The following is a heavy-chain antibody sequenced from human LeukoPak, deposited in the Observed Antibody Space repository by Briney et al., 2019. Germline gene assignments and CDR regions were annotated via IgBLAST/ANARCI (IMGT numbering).Heavy chain of an antibody. Sequence: SVKLSCKASGYTFTTYGISWVRQAPGQALEWMGWISAHNGNTNYAQEVQGRVTITTDTFTTTDYMELRRLSSDDTAVYYCAREITYYDFWSGYYEGESYFDYWGQGTLVTVSS. V-gene: IGHV1-18*01. J-gene: IGHJ4*02. CDR1: GYTFTTYG. D-gene: IGHD3-3*01. CDR3: AREITYYDFWSGYYEGESYFDY. CDR2: ISAHNGNT.